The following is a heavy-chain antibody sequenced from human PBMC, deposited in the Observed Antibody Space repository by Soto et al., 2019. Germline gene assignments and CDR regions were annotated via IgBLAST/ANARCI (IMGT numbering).Heavy chain of an antibody. V-gene: IGHV4-4*02. CDR3: ARSFGWYAFDQ. CDR2: IHQGGFY. J-gene: IGHJ4*02. D-gene: IGHD6-19*01. CDR1: SASIDDNW. Sequence: QMQLLESGPGLVKPSETLSLTCAVSSASIDDNWNCVRQPPGQGLEWIGEIHQGGFYYKNPSIKSRVIMSFDKSKNKFSLNLSSVTAAETAVYFCARSFGWYAFDQWGQGTLVTVSS.